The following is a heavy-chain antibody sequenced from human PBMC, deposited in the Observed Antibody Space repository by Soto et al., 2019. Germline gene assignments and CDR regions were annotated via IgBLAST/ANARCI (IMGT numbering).Heavy chain of an antibody. D-gene: IGHD3-22*01. J-gene: IGHJ4*02. CDR3: ARDYYYDSSGYWCD. Sequence: SLRLSFAASGFIFNNNAIHWVRQAPGKGLEWVAVIWYDGSNKYYADSVKGRFTISRDNSKNTLYLQMNSLRAEDTAVYYCARDYYYDSSGYWCDWGQGTLVTVSS. V-gene: IGHV3-33*01. CDR2: IWYDGSNK. CDR1: GFIFNNNA.